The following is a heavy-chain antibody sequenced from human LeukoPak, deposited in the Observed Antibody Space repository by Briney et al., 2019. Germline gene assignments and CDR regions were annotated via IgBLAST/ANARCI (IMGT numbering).Heavy chain of an antibody. CDR3: ARHKSYSTFDY. CDR1: GGSISGSY. D-gene: IGHD2-21*01. J-gene: IGHJ4*02. Sequence: SETLSLTCTVSGGSISGSYWSWIRQPPGKGLEWIAYMYNSGSTNYNPSLKSRVTISVDTSKNQFSLKLSSVTAADTAVYYCARHKSYSTFDYWGQGTLVTVSS. CDR2: MYNSGST. V-gene: IGHV4-59*08.